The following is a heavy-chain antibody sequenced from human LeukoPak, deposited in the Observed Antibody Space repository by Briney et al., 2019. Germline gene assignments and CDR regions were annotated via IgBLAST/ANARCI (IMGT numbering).Heavy chain of an antibody. J-gene: IGHJ5*02. Sequence: PGGSLRLSCAASGFTFSNYAMSWVRQAPGKGLDWVAFIRYDGRNKYYADSVKGRFTISRDNSKNTLYLQMNSLRAEDTAVYYCAKDVGGWFDPWGQGTLVTVSS. V-gene: IGHV3-30*02. CDR1: GFTFSNYA. D-gene: IGHD2-15*01. CDR2: IRYDGRNK. CDR3: AKDVGGWFDP.